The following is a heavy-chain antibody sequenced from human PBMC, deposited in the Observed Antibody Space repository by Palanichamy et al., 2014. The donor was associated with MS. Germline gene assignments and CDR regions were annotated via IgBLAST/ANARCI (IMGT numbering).Heavy chain of an antibody. J-gene: IGHJ4*02. V-gene: IGHV3-23*01. CDR2: ISGSGDRT. D-gene: IGHD2/OR15-2a*01. CDR3: ARDQGYYDASTHFYNVDY. Sequence: EVQLLESGGDFVXPGGSLRLSCAASGFTFSTYAMAWVRQAPGKGLEWVSLISGSGDRTHYADSVKGRFTISRDNSKNTVYLQMSSLRVEDTADYYCARDQGYYDASTHFYNVDYWGQGTLVTVSS. CDR1: GFTFSTYA.